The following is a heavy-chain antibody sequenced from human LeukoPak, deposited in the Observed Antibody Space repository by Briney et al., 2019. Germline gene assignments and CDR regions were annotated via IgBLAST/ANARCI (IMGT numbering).Heavy chain of an antibody. CDR1: GFTFSDYY. Sequence: GGSLRLSCAASGFTFSDYYMSWIRQAPGKGLEWVSYISSSGSTIYYADSVKGRFTISRDNAKNSLYLQMNSLRAEDTAVYYCARDRENIVVVPAALGYWGQGTLVTVSS. D-gene: IGHD2-2*01. CDR3: ARDRENIVVVPAALGY. V-gene: IGHV3-11*04. J-gene: IGHJ4*02. CDR2: ISSSGSTI.